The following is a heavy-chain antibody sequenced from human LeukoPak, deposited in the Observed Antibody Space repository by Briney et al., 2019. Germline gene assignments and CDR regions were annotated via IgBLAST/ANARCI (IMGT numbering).Heavy chain of an antibody. V-gene: IGHV3-30*03. CDR3: VSVVTAAGYYYYYGMDV. J-gene: IGHJ6*02. Sequence: GGSLRLSCAASGFTFSSYGMHWVRQAPGKGLEWVAVLSYDGSKKYYADSVKGRFTISRDNSKNTLYLQMNSLRAEDTAVYYCVSVVTAAGYYYYYGMDVWGQGTTVTVSS. CDR1: GFTFSSYG. D-gene: IGHD2-21*02. CDR2: LSYDGSKK.